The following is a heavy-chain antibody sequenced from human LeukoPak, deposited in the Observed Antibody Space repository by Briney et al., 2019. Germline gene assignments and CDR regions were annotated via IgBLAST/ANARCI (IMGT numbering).Heavy chain of an antibody. J-gene: IGHJ6*02. CDR2: ISSSSSYI. V-gene: IGHV3-11*06. CDR1: GFTFSDYY. D-gene: IGHD2-15*01. Sequence: GGSLRLSCAASGFTFSDYYMSWIRQAPGKGLEWVSYISSSSSYIYYADSVKGRFTISRDNAKNSLYLQMNSLRAEDTAVYYCARDWGLGYCSGGSCYSDYYYGMDVWGQGTTVTVSS. CDR3: ARDWGLGYCSGGSCYSDYYYGMDV.